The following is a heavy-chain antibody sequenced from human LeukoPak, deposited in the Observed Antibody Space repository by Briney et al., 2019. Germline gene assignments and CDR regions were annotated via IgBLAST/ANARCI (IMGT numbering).Heavy chain of an antibody. CDR2: IYHSGST. Sequence: SGTLSLTCAVSGGSISSSNWWSWVRQPPGKGLEWIGEIYHSGSTNYNPSLKSRVTISVDTSKNQFSLKLSSVTAADTAVYYCARSYDSSGSVFSPIDYWGQGTLVTVSS. D-gene: IGHD3-22*01. CDR1: GGSISSSNW. V-gene: IGHV4-4*02. CDR3: ARSYDSSGSVFSPIDY. J-gene: IGHJ4*02.